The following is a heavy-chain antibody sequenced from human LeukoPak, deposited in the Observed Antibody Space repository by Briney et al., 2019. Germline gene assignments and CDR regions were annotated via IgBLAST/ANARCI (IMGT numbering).Heavy chain of an antibody. Sequence: TSETLSLTCAVYGGSVSGYYWSWIRQPPGKGLEWIGSIYYSGSTYYNPSLKSRVTISVDTSKNQFSLKLSSVTAADTAVYYCATQNYDFWSGSTRGWFDPWGQGTLVTVSS. J-gene: IGHJ5*02. CDR2: IYYSGST. D-gene: IGHD3-3*01. V-gene: IGHV4-34*01. CDR1: GGSVSGYY. CDR3: ATQNYDFWSGSTRGWFDP.